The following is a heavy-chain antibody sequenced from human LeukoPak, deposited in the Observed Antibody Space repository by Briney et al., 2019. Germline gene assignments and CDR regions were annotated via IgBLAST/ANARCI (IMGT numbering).Heavy chain of an antibody. Sequence: SETLSLTCTVSGGSISNFYWSWIRQPPGKGLDWIGYIYFSGSTNYNPSLKSRVAISLDTSKKQFSLKLTSVTAADTAVYYCARTYYFANFGYQTDYWGQGTLVTVSS. V-gene: IGHV4-59*01. J-gene: IGHJ4*02. CDR3: ARTYYFANFGYQTDY. CDR1: GGSISNFY. D-gene: IGHD3-22*01. CDR2: IYFSGST.